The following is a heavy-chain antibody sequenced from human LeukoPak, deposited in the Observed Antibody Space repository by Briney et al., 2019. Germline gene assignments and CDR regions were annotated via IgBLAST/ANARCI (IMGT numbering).Heavy chain of an antibody. Sequence: GGSLRLSCAASGFAFRTYAMSWVRQAPGKGLEWVAVISFDGSNKYYADSVEGRFTISRDNSKNTLYPQMNSLRAEDTAVYYCARDPFDGSSSYYFDSWGQGTLVTVSS. CDR3: ARDPFDGSSSYYFDS. V-gene: IGHV3-30*03. J-gene: IGHJ4*02. CDR1: GFAFRTYA. CDR2: ISFDGSNK. D-gene: IGHD6-6*01.